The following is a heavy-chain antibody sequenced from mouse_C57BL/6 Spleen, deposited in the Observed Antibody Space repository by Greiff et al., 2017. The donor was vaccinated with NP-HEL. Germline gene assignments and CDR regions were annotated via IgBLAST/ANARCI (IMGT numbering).Heavy chain of an antibody. Sequence: QVQLQQSGAELVKPGASVKLSCKASGYTFTSYWMHWVKQRPGQGLEWIGMIHPNSGSTNYNEKFKSKATLTVDKSSSTAYMQLSSLTSEDSAVYYCARLRLYPGYFDVWGTGTTVTVSS. CDR3: ARLRLYPGYFDV. V-gene: IGHV1-64*01. D-gene: IGHD5-1*01. J-gene: IGHJ1*03. CDR2: IHPNSGST. CDR1: GYTFTSYW.